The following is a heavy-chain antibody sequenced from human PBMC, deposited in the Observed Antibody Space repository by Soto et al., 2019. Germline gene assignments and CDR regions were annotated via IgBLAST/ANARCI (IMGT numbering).Heavy chain of an antibody. CDR1: GFTFSNAW. J-gene: IGHJ3*02. CDR3: TTEGPVHYYDSSGPYDAFDI. V-gene: IGHV3-15*07. Sequence: EVQLVESGGGLVKPGGSLRLSCAASGFTFSNAWMNWVRQAPGKGLEWVGRIKSKTDGGTTDYAAPVKGRFTISRDDSKNTLYLQMNSLKTEDTAVYYCTTEGPVHYYDSSGPYDAFDIWGQGTMVTVSS. CDR2: IKSKTDGGTT. D-gene: IGHD3-22*01.